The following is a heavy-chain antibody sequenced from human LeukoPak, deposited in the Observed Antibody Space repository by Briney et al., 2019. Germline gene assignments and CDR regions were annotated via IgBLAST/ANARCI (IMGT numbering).Heavy chain of an antibody. D-gene: IGHD2-2*01. CDR3: AKSFRSTSLDY. J-gene: IGHJ4*02. Sequence: PGGSLRLSCAASGFTFSSYEMNWVRQAPGKGLEWVSAISGSGDSTYYADSVKGRFTISRDNSRNTLYLQMNSLRAGDTAVYYCAKSFRSTSLDYWGQGTLVTVSS. CDR1: GFTFSSYE. V-gene: IGHV3-23*01. CDR2: ISGSGDST.